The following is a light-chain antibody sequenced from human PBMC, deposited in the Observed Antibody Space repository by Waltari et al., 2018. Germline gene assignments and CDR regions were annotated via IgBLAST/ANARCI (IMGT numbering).Light chain of an antibody. CDR3: SSYIGSSTLEL. CDR2: DVS. Sequence: ASVSGSPGQSITISCTGTSSDVGGYNYVSWYQQHPGKAPKLMIFDVSNRPSGVSNRFSGSKSGNTASLTISGLQAEDEADYYCSSYIGSSTLELFGGGTSLTVL. CDR1: SSDVGGYNY. V-gene: IGLV2-14*03. J-gene: IGLJ2*01.